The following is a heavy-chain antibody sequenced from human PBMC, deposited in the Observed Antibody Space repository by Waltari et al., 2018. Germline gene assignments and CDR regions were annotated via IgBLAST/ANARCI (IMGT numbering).Heavy chain of an antibody. CDR2: IASRMDYN. CDR1: GFNLNISY. J-gene: IGHJ4*02. Sequence: EVRLVESGGGRVTPGGSLKLSSAASGFNLNISYMNWVRQAPGTGMEWVLSIASRMDYNNNADSFKGPFTIAIDNPKNSWFRHRPSMRDEDTAVYYCARLGDVCGNSCCPWFFDSWGQGTLVTVSS. D-gene: IGHD2-21*01. CDR3: ARLGDVCGNSCCPWFFDS. V-gene: IGHV3-21*01.